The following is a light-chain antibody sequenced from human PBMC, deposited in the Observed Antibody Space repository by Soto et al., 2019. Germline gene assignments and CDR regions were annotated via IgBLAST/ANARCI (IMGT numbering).Light chain of an antibody. CDR2: DAS. J-gene: IGKJ3*01. CDR1: QSVRSS. Sequence: EIVLTQSPDTLSLSPGERATLSCRASQSVRSSLAWYQQKPGQAHRLLIYDASNRATGIPARFSGSGSGTDFTLTISSLEPEDFAVYYCQQRRNWPPEVTFGPGTKVDIK. CDR3: QQRRNWPPEVT. V-gene: IGKV3-11*01.